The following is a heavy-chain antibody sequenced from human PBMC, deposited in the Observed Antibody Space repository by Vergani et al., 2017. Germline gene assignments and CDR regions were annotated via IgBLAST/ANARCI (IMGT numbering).Heavy chain of an antibody. V-gene: IGHV1-69*12. CDR3: ARDEDIVVVPAAYQH. Sequence: QVQLVQSGAEVKKPGSSVKVSCKASGGTFSSYAISWVRQAPGQGLEWMGGIIPIFGTANYAQKYQGRVTITADESTSTAYMELSSLRSEDTAVYYCARDEDIVVVPAAYQHWGQGTLVTVSS. CDR1: GGTFSSYA. J-gene: IGHJ1*01. D-gene: IGHD2-2*01. CDR2: IIPIFGTA.